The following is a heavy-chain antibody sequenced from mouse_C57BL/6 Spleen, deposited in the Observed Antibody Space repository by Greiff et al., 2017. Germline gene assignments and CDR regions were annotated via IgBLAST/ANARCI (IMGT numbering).Heavy chain of an antibody. CDR1: GYAFSSYW. D-gene: IGHD3-2*02. Sequence: VQLVESGAELVKPGASVKISCKASGYAFSSYWMNWVKQRPGKGLEWIGQIYPGDGDTNYNGKFKGKATLTADKSSSTAYMQLSSLTSEDSAVYFCAISSGYRDGAMDYWGQGTSVTVSS. CDR3: AISSGYRDGAMDY. CDR2: IYPGDGDT. J-gene: IGHJ4*01. V-gene: IGHV1-80*01.